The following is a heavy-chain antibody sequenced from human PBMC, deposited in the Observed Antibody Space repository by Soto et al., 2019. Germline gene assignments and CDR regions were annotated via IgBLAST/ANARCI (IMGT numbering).Heavy chain of an antibody. Sequence: GGSLRLSCPASGFTFDDYAMHWVRQAPGKGLEWVSGITWNSGSIGYADSVKGRFTISRDNAKNPLYLQMNSLRGEDTALYCCAQDSGDIGFSSYGMDVWGQGTTVTVSS. CDR3: AQDSGDIGFSSYGMDV. CDR2: ITWNSGSI. V-gene: IGHV3-9*01. CDR1: GFTFDDYA. J-gene: IGHJ6*02. D-gene: IGHD2-15*01.